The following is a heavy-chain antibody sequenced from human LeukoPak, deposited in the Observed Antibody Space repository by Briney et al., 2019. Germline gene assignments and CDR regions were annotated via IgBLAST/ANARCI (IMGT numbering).Heavy chain of an antibody. Sequence: PSDTLSLTCTVSGGSISSYYWSWIRQPPGKGLEWIGYIYYSGSTNYNPSLKSRVTISVDTSKTQFPLKLSSVTAADTAVYYCARASGRYYPFDYWGQGTLVTVSS. CDR3: ARASGRYYPFDY. D-gene: IGHD1-26*01. J-gene: IGHJ4*02. CDR2: IYYSGST. CDR1: GGSISSYY. V-gene: IGHV4-59*08.